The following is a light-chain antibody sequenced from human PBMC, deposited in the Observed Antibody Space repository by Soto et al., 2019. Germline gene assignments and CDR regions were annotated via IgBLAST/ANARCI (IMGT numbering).Light chain of an antibody. V-gene: IGKV1-17*01. CDR3: LQQSSYPPLT. J-gene: IGKJ4*01. CDR2: AAS. CDR1: QGIRND. Sequence: DIQMTQSPSSLSASVGDRVTITCRASQGIRNDLGWFQQNPGKAPNRLIYAASSLQSGVPSRFNGSGSATEFTLTVSSLQPEDFATYYCLQQSSYPPLTFGGRTRVEIK.